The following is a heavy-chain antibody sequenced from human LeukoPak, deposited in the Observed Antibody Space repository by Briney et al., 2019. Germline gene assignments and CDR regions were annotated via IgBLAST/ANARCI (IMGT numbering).Heavy chain of an antibody. CDR2: IWYDGSNK. V-gene: IGHV3-33*01. J-gene: IGHJ6*04. CDR3: AREGSGWYSFHYGMDV. CDR1: GFTFSSYG. D-gene: IGHD6-19*01. Sequence: GRSLRLSCAAPGFTFSSYGMHWVRQAPGKGLEWVAVIWYDGSNKYYADSVKGRFTISRDNSKNTLYLQMNSLRAEDTAVYYCAREGSGWYSFHYGMDVWGKGTTVTVSS.